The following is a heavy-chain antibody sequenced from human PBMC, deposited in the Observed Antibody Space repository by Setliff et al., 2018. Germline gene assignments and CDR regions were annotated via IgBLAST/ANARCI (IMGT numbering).Heavy chain of an antibody. J-gene: IGHJ5*02. CDR1: GYIFTYYA. V-gene: IGHV1-3*01. CDR3: ARYRVVPAALNWFDP. Sequence: ASVKVSCKASGYIFTYYAIHWVRQAPGQRLEWMGWINAGNGNTKYSQKFQGRVTITADKSTSTAYMELSSLRSEDTAVYYCARYRVVPAALNWFDPWGQGTLVTVSS. D-gene: IGHD2-2*01. CDR2: INAGNGNT.